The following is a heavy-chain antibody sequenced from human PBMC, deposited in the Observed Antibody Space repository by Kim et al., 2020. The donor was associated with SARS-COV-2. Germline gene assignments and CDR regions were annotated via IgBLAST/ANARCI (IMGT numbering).Heavy chain of an antibody. J-gene: IGHJ6*02. CDR3: ARGGTKAPYGMAV. D-gene: IGHD1-7*01. Sequence: PSLQSRVTISVATSKTQFSLKLSSLTAADTAVYYCARGGTKAPYGMAVWGQGTTVTVSS. V-gene: IGHV4-34*01.